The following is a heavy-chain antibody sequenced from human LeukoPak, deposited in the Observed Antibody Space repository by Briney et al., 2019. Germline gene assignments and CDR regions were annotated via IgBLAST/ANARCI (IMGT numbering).Heavy chain of an antibody. CDR2: ITWDGVDT. V-gene: IGHV3-43D*03. CDR1: GFTFSSYA. J-gene: IGHJ6*03. Sequence: GGSLRLSCAASGFTFSSYAMSWVRQAPGKGLEWVSLITWDGVDTYYADSVKGRFTISRDNSKNSLYLQMNSLRAEDTAFYFCARGGNYYYYMDVWGKGTTVTVSS. D-gene: IGHD3-16*01. CDR3: ARGGNYYYYMDV.